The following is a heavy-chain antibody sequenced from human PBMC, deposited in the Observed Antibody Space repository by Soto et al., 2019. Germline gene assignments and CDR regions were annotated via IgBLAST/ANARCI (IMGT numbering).Heavy chain of an antibody. Sequence: ASVKVSCKASGGTFSGCAISWVRQAPGQGLEWMGGIIPIFGTANYAQKFQGRVTIAADKSTSTAYMELSSLRSEDTAVYYCARGKVTTHYYYGMDVWGQGTTVTVSS. CDR2: IIPIFGTA. J-gene: IGHJ6*02. V-gene: IGHV1-69*06. CDR1: GGTFSGCA. CDR3: ARGKVTTHYYYGMDV. D-gene: IGHD4-4*01.